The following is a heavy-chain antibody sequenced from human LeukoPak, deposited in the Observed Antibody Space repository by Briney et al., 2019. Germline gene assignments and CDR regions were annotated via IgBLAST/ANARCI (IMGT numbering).Heavy chain of an antibody. Sequence: GGSLRLSCAASGFTFRSYGMHWVRQAPGKGLEWVAVISYDGSNKYYADSVKGRFTISRDNSKNTLYLQMNSLRAEDTAVYYCAKDSSGYSQYFDLWGRGTLVTVSS. V-gene: IGHV3-30*18. D-gene: IGHD3-22*01. CDR1: GFTFRSYG. CDR3: AKDSSGYSQYFDL. CDR2: ISYDGSNK. J-gene: IGHJ2*01.